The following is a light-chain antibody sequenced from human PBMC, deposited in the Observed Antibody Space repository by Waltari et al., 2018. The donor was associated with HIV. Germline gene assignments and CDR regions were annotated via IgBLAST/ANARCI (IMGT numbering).Light chain of an antibody. Sequence: EIVLAQSPEFQSVTPKEKVTLTCRASQTIGSSLHWYQQKPDQSPKLLIKYASQSFSGVPSRFSGSGSGTDFTLTINGLEVEDAATYYCHQSSSLPETFGQGTKVEIK. CDR3: HQSSSLPET. CDR2: YAS. V-gene: IGKV6-21*01. CDR1: QTIGSS. J-gene: IGKJ1*01.